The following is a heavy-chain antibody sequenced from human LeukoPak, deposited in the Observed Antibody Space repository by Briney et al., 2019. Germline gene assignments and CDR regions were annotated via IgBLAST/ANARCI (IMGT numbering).Heavy chain of an antibody. Sequence: GGSLRLSCAASGFTFSNAWMTWVRQAPGKGLEWVGRIKSRSDAGTTDYAAPVKGRSTISRDDSKNTLYLQMNSLKTEDTAVYYCTTDLGITMIRGVFVFWGQGTLVTVSS. J-gene: IGHJ4*02. CDR2: IKSRSDAGTT. V-gene: IGHV3-15*01. CDR3: TTDLGITMIRGVFVF. CDR1: GFTFSNAW. D-gene: IGHD3-10*01.